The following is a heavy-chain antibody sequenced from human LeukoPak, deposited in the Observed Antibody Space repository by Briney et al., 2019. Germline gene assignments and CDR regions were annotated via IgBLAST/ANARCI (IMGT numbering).Heavy chain of an antibody. Sequence: GGSLRLSCAASGFTVSSYYMSWVSQAPGKGLEWVSIIYSGDITNYSDSVKGRFAVSSDNSENTLYLQMDSLGVEDTAVYYCARGALTGTDAFDIWGQGTKVTVSS. V-gene: IGHV3-53*01. CDR2: IYSGDIT. CDR3: ARGALTGTDAFDI. J-gene: IGHJ3*02. CDR1: GFTVSSYY. D-gene: IGHD7-27*01.